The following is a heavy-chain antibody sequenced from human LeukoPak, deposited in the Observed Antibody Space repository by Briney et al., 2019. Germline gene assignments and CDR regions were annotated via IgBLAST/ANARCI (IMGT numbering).Heavy chain of an antibody. CDR2: INHRGST. D-gene: IGHD3-3*01. CDR3: ARVGTYCDFWSGNYYYYYMDV. J-gene: IGHJ6*03. V-gene: IGHV4-34*01. CDR1: GGSFSGYY. Sequence: PSETLSLTCAVYGGSFSGYYWSWIRQPPGKGREWIGEINHRGSTNYNPSLKSRVTISVDPSKNQFSLKLGSVTAADTAVYYCARVGTYCDFWSGNYYYYYMDVWGKGTTVTVSS.